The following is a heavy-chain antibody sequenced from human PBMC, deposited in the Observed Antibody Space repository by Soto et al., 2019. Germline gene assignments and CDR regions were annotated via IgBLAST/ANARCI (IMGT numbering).Heavy chain of an antibody. CDR1: GFTFSNYD. V-gene: IGHV3-13*01. CDR2: IGTAGDT. CDR3: ARGRLISLYYFDY. Sequence: SGGGLVQPGGSLRLSCAASGFTFSNYDMHWVRQVTGKGLEWVSTIGTAGDTYYPGSVKGRFTISRENAKNSLYLQMNSLRAEDTAVYYCARGRLISLYYFDYWGQGTLVTVSS. D-gene: IGHD2-15*01. J-gene: IGHJ4*02.